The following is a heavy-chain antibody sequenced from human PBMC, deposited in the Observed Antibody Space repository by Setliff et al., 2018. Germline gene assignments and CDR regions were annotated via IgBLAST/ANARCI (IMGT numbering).Heavy chain of an antibody. D-gene: IGHD4-17*01. J-gene: IGHJ4*02. Sequence: GGSLKLSCAASGFIFSTYWMSWVRQAPGKGLEWVANIKQDGSDKYYVDSVKGRFTISRGNAKNSLYLQMNSLRAEDTAVYYCARLRKDYGDYYYFDYWGQGTLVTVSS. CDR3: ARLRKDYGDYYYFDY. V-gene: IGHV3-7*01. CDR2: IKQDGSDK. CDR1: GFIFSTYW.